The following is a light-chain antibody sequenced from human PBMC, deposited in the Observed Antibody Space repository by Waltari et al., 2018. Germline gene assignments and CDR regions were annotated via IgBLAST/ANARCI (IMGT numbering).Light chain of an antibody. CDR1: GSNIGAGYD. Sequence: QSVLTQPPSVSGAPGQRVTISCTGSGSNIGAGYDVHWYQQLPRAAPKLLIYGRPRRPLGVPARFFGSTSGTSASLAITGLQAEDEADYYCQSYDTSLSVVFGGGTKLTVL. J-gene: IGLJ3*02. CDR2: GRP. CDR3: QSYDTSLSVV. V-gene: IGLV1-40*01.